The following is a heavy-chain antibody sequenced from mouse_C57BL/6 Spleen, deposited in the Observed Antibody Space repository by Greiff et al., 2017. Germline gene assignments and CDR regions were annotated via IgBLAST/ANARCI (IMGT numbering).Heavy chain of an antibody. CDR2: IDPSDSYT. D-gene: IGHD1-1*02. CDR3: ARKDYGGFDV. Sequence: QVQLKQPGAELVRPGTSVKLSCKASGYTFTSYWMHWVKQRPGQGLEWIGVIDPSDSYTNYNQKFKGKATLTVDTSSSTAYMQLSSLTSEDSAVYYCARKDYGGFDVWGTGTTVTVSS. CDR1: GYTFTSYW. J-gene: IGHJ1*03. V-gene: IGHV1-59*01.